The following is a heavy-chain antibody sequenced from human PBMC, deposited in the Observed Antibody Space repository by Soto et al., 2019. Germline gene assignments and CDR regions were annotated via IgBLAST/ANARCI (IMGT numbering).Heavy chain of an antibody. CDR3: ARLRVLVAAGDAFDI. Sequence: GASVKVSCKXSGYTFTSYGISWVRQAPGQGLEWMGWISAYNGNTNYAQKLQGRVTMTTDTSTSTAYMELRSLRSDDTAVYYCARLRVLVAAGDAFDIWGQGTMVTVS. D-gene: IGHD6-13*01. J-gene: IGHJ3*02. CDR2: ISAYNGNT. V-gene: IGHV1-18*01. CDR1: GYTFTSYG.